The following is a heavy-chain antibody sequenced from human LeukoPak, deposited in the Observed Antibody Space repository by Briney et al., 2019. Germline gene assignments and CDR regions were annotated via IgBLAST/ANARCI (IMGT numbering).Heavy chain of an antibody. CDR1: GGTFNSYA. V-gene: IGHV1-69*06. CDR2: IIPMYGTT. J-gene: IGHJ4*02. CDR3: ASGTHIYRGPNFFFDY. D-gene: IGHD2-21*01. Sequence: SVKVSCKASGGTFNSYAISWVRQAPGQGLEWMGRIIPMYGTTNYAQRFQGRVTISADKSTSTAYTELSSLTSEDTAVYYCASGTHIYRGPNFFFDYWGQGTLVTVSS.